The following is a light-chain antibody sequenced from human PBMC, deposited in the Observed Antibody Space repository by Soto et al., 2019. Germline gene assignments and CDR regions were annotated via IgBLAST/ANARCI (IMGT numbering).Light chain of an antibody. CDR1: QSVSSSY. Sequence: EIVLTQSPGTLSLSPGERATLSCRASQSVSSSYLAWYQQKPGQAPRLLIYGASSRATSIPDRFSGIVSGTDVTLTISRLEPEDGAVYYCQQYGSSRTFGQGTKVEIK. CDR2: GAS. CDR3: QQYGSSRT. V-gene: IGKV3-20*01. J-gene: IGKJ1*01.